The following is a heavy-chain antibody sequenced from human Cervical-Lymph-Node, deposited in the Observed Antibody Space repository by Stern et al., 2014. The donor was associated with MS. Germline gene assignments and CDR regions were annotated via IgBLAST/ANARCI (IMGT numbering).Heavy chain of an antibody. J-gene: IGHJ4*02. D-gene: IGHD5-12*01. CDR3: ARLGSGYDSSYLDF. CDR2: IIPIFGTA. CDR1: GGTFSTYK. Sequence: VQLVESGSEAKKPGSSVKVSCKVSGGTFSTYKISWGRQAPGQGLEWMGAIIPIFGTADYAQKFQDRVTIIADESTSEVHMELISLRSEDTGVYYCARLGSGYDSSYLDFWGQGTLVTVSS. V-gene: IGHV1-69*01.